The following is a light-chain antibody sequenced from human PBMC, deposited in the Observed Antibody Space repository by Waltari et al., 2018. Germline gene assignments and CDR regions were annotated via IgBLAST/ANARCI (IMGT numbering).Light chain of an antibody. J-gene: IGLJ3*02. CDR2: EVS. CDR1: SSDIGAYNY. Sequence: QSALTQPASVSGSPGQSITIPCIGTSSDIGAYNYVSWYQQHPGNAPKLTLYEVSNRPSGVSNRFAGSKSGNTASLTISGLQAEDEADYYCSSFTTSSTWVFGGGTKLTVL. V-gene: IGLV2-14*01. CDR3: SSFTTSSTWV.